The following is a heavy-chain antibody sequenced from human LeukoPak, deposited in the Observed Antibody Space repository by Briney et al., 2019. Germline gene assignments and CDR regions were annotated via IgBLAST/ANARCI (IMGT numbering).Heavy chain of an antibody. Sequence: SETLSLTCTVSGGSISSRSYYWGWIRQPPGKGLEWIGNIYYSGSTYYNPSLKSRVTISVDTSKNQFSLKLSSVTAADTAVYYCARPRRYCTNGVCLSYYDYWGQGTLVTVSS. V-gene: IGHV4-39*01. CDR2: IYYSGST. CDR1: GGSISSRSYY. J-gene: IGHJ4*02. CDR3: ARPRRYCTNGVCLSYYDY. D-gene: IGHD2-8*01.